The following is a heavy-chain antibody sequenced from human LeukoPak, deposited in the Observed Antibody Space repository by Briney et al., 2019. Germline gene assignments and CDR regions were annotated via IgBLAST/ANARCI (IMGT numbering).Heavy chain of an antibody. J-gene: IGHJ4*02. CDR3: ARERKYYGSGSYLDY. D-gene: IGHD3-10*01. Sequence: PGGSLRLSCAASGFTFSSYGMSWVRQAPGKGLEWVSAISGSGGSTYYADSVKGRFTISRDNSKNTLYLQMNSLRAEDTAVYYCARERKYYGSGSYLDYWGQGTLVTVSS. V-gene: IGHV3-23*01. CDR1: GFTFSSYG. CDR2: ISGSGGST.